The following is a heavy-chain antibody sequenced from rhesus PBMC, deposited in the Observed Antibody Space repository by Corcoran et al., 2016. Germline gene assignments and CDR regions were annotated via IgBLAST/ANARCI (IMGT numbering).Heavy chain of an antibody. CDR3: ARGVWFGIAAAGIVLDAFDF. Sequence: QVQLVQSGAEVKKPGASVKVSCKASGFTFGSYAISWVRQAPGQGLEWLGVIIHLVGVTNYAEKFQGRVTITADTSTSTAYMELSSLRSEDTAVYYCARGVWFGIAAAGIVLDAFDFWGQGLRVTVSS. CDR1: GFTFGSYA. V-gene: IGHV1-198*02. CDR2: IIHLVGVT. D-gene: IGHD6-25*01. J-gene: IGHJ3*01.